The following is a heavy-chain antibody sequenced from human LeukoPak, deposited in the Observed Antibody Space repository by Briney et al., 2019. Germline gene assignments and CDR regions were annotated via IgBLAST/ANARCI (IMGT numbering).Heavy chain of an antibody. Sequence: SETLSLTCTVSGGSISSSSYYWGWIRQPPGKGLEWIGSIYYSGSTYYNPSLKSRVTISVDTSKNQFSLKLSSVTAADTAVYYCARSAEQQLVLLGYWGQGTLVTVSS. V-gene: IGHV4-39*07. CDR2: IYYSGST. CDR3: ARSAEQQLVLLGY. J-gene: IGHJ4*02. CDR1: GGSISSSSYY. D-gene: IGHD6-13*01.